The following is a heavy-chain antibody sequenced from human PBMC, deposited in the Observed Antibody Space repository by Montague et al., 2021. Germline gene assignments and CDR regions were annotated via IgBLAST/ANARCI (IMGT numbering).Heavy chain of an antibody. J-gene: IGHJ5*02. CDR2: IYYSGNS. CDR1: GASITSNIYY. V-gene: IGHV4-39*07. Sequence: SETLSLTCTVSGASITSNIYYWGWTRQSPGKDLEWIGSIYYSGNSFYQPSLKSRITMAVDTSKNQFSLNLSSVTAAATAIYYCARVFSSWYVGWFDPWGQGTLVTVSS. D-gene: IGHD6-13*01. CDR3: ARVFSSWYVGWFDP.